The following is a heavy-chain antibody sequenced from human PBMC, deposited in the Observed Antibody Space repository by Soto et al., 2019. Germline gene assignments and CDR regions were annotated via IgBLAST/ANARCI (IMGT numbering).Heavy chain of an antibody. J-gene: IGHJ5*02. V-gene: IGHV4-39*01. Sequence: QLQLQESGPGLVKPSETLSLTCTVSGGSISSSSYYWGWIRQPPGKGLEWIGSIYYSGSTYYNPSLKSRVTISVDTSKNQFSLKLSSVTAADTAVYYCAGSSSGWPWTNNVELLNGWFDPWGQGTLVTVSS. CDR2: IYYSGST. CDR1: GGSISSSSYY. D-gene: IGHD6-19*01. CDR3: AGSSSGWPWTNNVELLNGWFDP.